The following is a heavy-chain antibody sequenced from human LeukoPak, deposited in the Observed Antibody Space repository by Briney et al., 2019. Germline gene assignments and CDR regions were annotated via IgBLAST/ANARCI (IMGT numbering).Heavy chain of an antibody. CDR1: GGSISSSSYY. V-gene: IGHV4-39*01. J-gene: IGHJ4*02. CDR2: IYYSGST. D-gene: IGHD6-13*01. CDR3: ARREGIIASADFFDY. Sequence: PSETLSLTCTVSGGSISSSSYYWGWIRQPPGKGLEWIGTIYYSGSTYYNPSLKSRVTISVDTSKNLFSLELSSVTAADTAVYYCARREGIIASADFFDYWGQGTLVTVSS.